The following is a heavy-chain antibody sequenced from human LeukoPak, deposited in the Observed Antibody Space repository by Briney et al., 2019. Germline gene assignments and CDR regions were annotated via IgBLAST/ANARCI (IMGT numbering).Heavy chain of an antibody. CDR2: INWNGGST. CDR3: ARDRGIAVAGTFDY. D-gene: IGHD6-19*01. J-gene: IGHJ4*02. CDR1: GFTFDDYG. Sequence: GGSLRLSCAASGFTFDDYGMSWVRQAPGKGLEWVSGINWNGGSTGYADSVKGRFTISRDNAKNSLYLQMNSLRAEDTALYYYARDRGIAVAGTFDYWGQGTLVTVSS. V-gene: IGHV3-20*04.